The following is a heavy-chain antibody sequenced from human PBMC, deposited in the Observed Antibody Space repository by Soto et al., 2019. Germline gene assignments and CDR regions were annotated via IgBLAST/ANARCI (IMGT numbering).Heavy chain of an antibody. D-gene: IGHD5-12*01. CDR1: GYSFTSYW. Sequence: PGESLKISCKGSGYSFTSYWIAWVRQMPGKGLEWMGIIYPGDFDTRYSPSFQGQVTISADKSISTAYLQWSSLRASDTAMYYCARPVTDSGFTVAFDFWGQGTLVTVSS. CDR3: ARPVTDSGFTVAFDF. V-gene: IGHV5-51*01. CDR2: IYPGDFDT. J-gene: IGHJ4*02.